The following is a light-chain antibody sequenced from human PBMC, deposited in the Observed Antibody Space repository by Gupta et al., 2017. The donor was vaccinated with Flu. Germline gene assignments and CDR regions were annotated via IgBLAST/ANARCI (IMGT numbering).Light chain of an antibody. CDR3: QQDDASPWT. J-gene: IGKJ1*01. CDR1: QAVTNSY. V-gene: IGKV3-20*01. CDR2: DAS. Sequence: EIVLTQSPGTLSLSPGERASLSCRASQAVTNSYFAWYQQRPGQAPRLLIYDASKRAAGVPDRFSASESGTDFTLTIGRLEPEDFAVYYCQQDDASPWTFGQGTKVESK.